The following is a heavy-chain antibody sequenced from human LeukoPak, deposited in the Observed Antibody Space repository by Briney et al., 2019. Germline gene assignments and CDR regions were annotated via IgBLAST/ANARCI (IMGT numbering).Heavy chain of an antibody. J-gene: IGHJ6*03. CDR3: ARGCLAHYYYYMDV. CDR2: MNPNSGNT. D-gene: IGHD3-16*01. V-gene: IGHV1-8*03. Sequence: ASVKVSCKASGYTFTSYGISWVRQAPGQGLEWMGRMNPNSGNTGYAQKFQGRVTITRNTSISTAYMELSSLRSKDTAVYYCARGCLAHYYYYMDVWGKGTTVTVSS. CDR1: GYTFTSYG.